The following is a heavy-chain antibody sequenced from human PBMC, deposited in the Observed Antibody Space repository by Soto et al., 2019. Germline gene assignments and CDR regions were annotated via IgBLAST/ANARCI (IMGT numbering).Heavy chain of an antibody. D-gene: IGHD4-17*01. CDR3: ATMGTPVTGLYYFDY. CDR2: ISYSGTT. V-gene: IGHV4-59*08. CDR1: GGSISSYH. Sequence: SETLSLTCTVSGGSISSYHWSWIRQPPGKGLEWIGFISYSGTTHYSASLRSRVSISVDTSKNQFSLDLSSVTAADTAVYYCATMGTPVTGLYYFDYWGQGTLVT. J-gene: IGHJ4*02.